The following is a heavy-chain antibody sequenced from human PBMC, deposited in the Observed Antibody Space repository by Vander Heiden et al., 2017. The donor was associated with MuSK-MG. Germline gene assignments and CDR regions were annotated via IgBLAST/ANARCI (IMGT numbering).Heavy chain of an antibody. V-gene: IGHV3-33*01. D-gene: IGHD6-6*01. Sequence: QVQLVESGGGMVQPGRSLRLSCAASGFTFSNYNMHWVRQAPGKGLEWVAVIWSDGSKKYYADSVKGRFTISRDNSQNTLYLQMNSLRAEDTAVYYCARDDSRSSPFDYWGQGTLVTVSS. CDR2: IWSDGSKK. J-gene: IGHJ4*02. CDR1: GFTFSNYN. CDR3: ARDDSRSSPFDY.